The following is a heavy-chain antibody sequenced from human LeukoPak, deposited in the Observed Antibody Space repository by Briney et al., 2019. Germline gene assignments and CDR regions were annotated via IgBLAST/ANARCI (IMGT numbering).Heavy chain of an antibody. D-gene: IGHD6-6*01. CDR3: AKDHSSSPYYCDS. CDR2: IIPIFGTA. CDR1: GGTFSSYA. J-gene: IGHJ4*02. V-gene: IGHV1-69*05. Sequence: GASVKVSCKASGGTFSSYAISWVRQAPGQGLEWMGGIIPIFGTANYAQKFQGRVTITTDESTSTAYMELSSLRSEDTAVYYCAKDHSSSPYYCDSWGQGTLVTVSS.